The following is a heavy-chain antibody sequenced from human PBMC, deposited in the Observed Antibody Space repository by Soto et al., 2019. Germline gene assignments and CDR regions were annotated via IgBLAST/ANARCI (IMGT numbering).Heavy chain of an antibody. D-gene: IGHD2-15*01. J-gene: IGHJ5*02. CDR3: AKGAYIVVVVAATRFLNWFDT. V-gene: IGHV3-23*01. CDR1: GFTFSSYA. Sequence: EVQLLESGGGLVQPGGSLRLSCAASGFTFSSYAMSWVRHAPGKGLEWVSGISGSGGSTYYADSVKGRFTISRDKSKNTLYLQMNSLRAEDTAVYYCAKGAYIVVVVAATRFLNWFDTWGQGTLVTVSS. CDR2: ISGSGGST.